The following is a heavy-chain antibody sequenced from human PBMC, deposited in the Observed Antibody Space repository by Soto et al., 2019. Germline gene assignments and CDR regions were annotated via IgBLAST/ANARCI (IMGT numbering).Heavy chain of an antibody. CDR1: GGSISSYY. J-gene: IGHJ4*02. Sequence: QVQLQESGPGLVKPSETLSLTCTVSGGSISSYYWSWIRQPPGKGLEWIGYIYYSGSTNYNPSLKSRVTISVDTSKNQFSLKLSSVTAADTAVYYCARGDAYYYDSSGSYYFDYWGQGTLVTVSS. D-gene: IGHD3-22*01. V-gene: IGHV4-59*01. CDR2: IYYSGST. CDR3: ARGDAYYYDSSGSYYFDY.